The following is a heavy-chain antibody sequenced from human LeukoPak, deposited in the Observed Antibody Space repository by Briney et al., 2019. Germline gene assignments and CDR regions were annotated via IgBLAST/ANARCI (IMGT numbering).Heavy chain of an antibody. Sequence: GGSLRLSCAAFGFTFSDYYMSWIRQAPGKGLEWVSYISSSGSTIYYADSVKGRFTISRDNAKNSLYLQMNSLRAEDTAVYYCARVFYCSGGSCYRYYFDYWGQGTLVTVSS. V-gene: IGHV3-11*04. CDR3: ARVFYCSGGSCYRYYFDY. CDR2: ISSSGSTI. CDR1: GFTFSDYY. D-gene: IGHD2-15*01. J-gene: IGHJ4*02.